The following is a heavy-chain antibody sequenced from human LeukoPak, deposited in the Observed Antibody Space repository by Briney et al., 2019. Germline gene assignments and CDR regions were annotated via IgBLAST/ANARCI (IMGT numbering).Heavy chain of an antibody. Sequence: PGGSLRLSCAASGFTVSSNYMSWVRQAPGKGLEWVSVIYSGGSTYYADSVKGRFTISRDNSKNTLYLQMNSLRAEDTAVYYCAREHVFGGGEPEAFDIWGQGTMVTVSS. J-gene: IGHJ3*02. V-gene: IGHV3-53*01. CDR1: GFTVSSNY. CDR2: IYSGGST. D-gene: IGHD2-21*01. CDR3: AREHVFGGGEPEAFDI.